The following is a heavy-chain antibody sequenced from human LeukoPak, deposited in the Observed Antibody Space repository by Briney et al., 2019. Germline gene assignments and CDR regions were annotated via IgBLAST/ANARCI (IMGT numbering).Heavy chain of an antibody. CDR3: ARQGHNFFDY. V-gene: IGHV5-10-1*01. CDR1: GYSLTSDW. J-gene: IGHJ4*02. Sequence: GESLKISCQGSGYSLTSDWISWVRQMPGKGREWMGRIDPSDSYTNYSPSFQGHVTISADKSISTAYLQWSTLKASDTAMYYCARQGHNFFDYWGQGTLVTVSS. CDR2: IDPSDSYT.